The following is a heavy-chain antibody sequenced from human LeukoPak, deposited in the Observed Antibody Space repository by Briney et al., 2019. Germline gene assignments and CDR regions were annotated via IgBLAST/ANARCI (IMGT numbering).Heavy chain of an antibody. CDR3: ARDYRDCSSTSCYFYYYYGMDV. Sequence: ASVKVSCKASGYTFTGYYMHWVRQAPGQGLEWMGWINPNSGGTNYAQKFQGRVTMTRDTSISTAYMELSRPRSDDTAVYYCARDYRDCSSTSCYFYYYYGMDVWGQGTTVTVSS. J-gene: IGHJ6*02. CDR2: INPNSGGT. CDR1: GYTFTGYY. D-gene: IGHD2-2*01. V-gene: IGHV1-2*02.